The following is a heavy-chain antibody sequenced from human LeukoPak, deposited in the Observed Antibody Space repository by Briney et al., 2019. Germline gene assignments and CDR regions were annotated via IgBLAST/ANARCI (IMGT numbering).Heavy chain of an antibody. CDR2: IGGSDNTI. V-gene: IGHV3-11*04. Sequence: GGSLRLSCAVSGFTFSDYYMSWIRQAPGKGLEWVSYIGGSDNTIYYADSVKGRFTISRDNAKNSLYLQMNSLRAEDTAVYYCATGRVLPAAVFDHWGQGTLVTVAS. D-gene: IGHD2-2*01. J-gene: IGHJ4*02. CDR1: GFTFSDYY. CDR3: ATGRVLPAAVFDH.